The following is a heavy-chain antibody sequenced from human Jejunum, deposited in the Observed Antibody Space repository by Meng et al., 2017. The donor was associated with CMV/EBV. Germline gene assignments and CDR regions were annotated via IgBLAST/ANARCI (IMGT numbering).Heavy chain of an antibody. Sequence: YTFTDYYIHWVRQAPGQGLEWMGWINPNSGGTNFAQKFQGRVTMTRDTSISTAYMEMSRLRSDDTAVYFCARDLYDLLYHYYGMDVWGQGTTVTVSS. CDR1: YTFTDYY. J-gene: IGHJ6*02. CDR3: ARDLYDLLYHYYGMDV. D-gene: IGHD3-3*01. CDR2: INPNSGGT. V-gene: IGHV1-2*02.